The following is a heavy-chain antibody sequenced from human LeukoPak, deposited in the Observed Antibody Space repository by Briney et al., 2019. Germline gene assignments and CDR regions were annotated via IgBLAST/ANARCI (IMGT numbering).Heavy chain of an antibody. CDR2: ISGSGGTA. Sequence: GGSLRLSCAASEFTFSSYAMSWVRQAPGKGLEWVSAISGSGGTAYYTDSVKGRFTISRDDSKNTLYLQMNSLRAEDTAVYYCAKEFSSSWYYYFDYWGQGTLVTVSS. CDR3: AKEFSSSWYYYFDY. CDR1: EFTFSSYA. J-gene: IGHJ4*02. D-gene: IGHD6-13*01. V-gene: IGHV3-23*01.